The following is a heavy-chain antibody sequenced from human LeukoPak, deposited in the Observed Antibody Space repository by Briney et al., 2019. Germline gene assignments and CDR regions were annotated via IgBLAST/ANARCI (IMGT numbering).Heavy chain of an antibody. CDR2: ISYDGSNK. J-gene: IGHJ3*02. Sequence: PGGSLRLSCAASGFTFSSYGMHWVRQAPGKGLEWVAVISYDGSNKYYADSVKGRFTISRDNSKNTLYLQMNSLRAGDTAVYYCARGNHDYVWGNDAFDIWGQGTMVTVSS. V-gene: IGHV3-30*03. CDR3: ARGNHDYVWGNDAFDI. D-gene: IGHD3-16*01. CDR1: GFTFSSYG.